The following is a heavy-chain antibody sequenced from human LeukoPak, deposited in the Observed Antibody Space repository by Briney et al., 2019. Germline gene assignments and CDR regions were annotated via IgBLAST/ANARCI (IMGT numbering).Heavy chain of an antibody. CDR2: IYYSGST. J-gene: IGHJ5*02. D-gene: IGHD1-14*01. CDR1: GGSISSYY. CDR3: ARGSQLRNHNWFGP. Sequence: SETLSLTCTVSGGSISSYYWNWIRQPPGKGLEWIGYIYYSGSTNYNPSLKSRVTISVDTSKNQFSLKLSSVTAADTAVYYCARGSQLRNHNWFGPWGQGTLVTVSS. V-gene: IGHV4-59*01.